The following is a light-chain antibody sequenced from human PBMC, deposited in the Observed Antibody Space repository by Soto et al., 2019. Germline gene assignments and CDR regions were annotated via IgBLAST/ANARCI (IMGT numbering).Light chain of an antibody. Sequence: EIVMTQSPATLSVSPGETATLSCRASQSVGSAVAWYQHKPGQAPRLLIVAASIRATGVPGRFTGGGSGTEFTLTISSLQSEDFAVYFCHCQQFRSSPVYTFGQGTKLEMK. V-gene: IGKV3-15*01. CDR3: HCQQFRSSPVYT. J-gene: IGKJ2*01. CDR1: QSVGSA. CDR2: AAS.